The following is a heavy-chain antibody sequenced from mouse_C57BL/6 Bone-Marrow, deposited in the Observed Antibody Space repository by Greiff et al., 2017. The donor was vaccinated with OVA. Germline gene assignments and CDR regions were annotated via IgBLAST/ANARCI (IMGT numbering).Heavy chain of an antibody. Sequence: EVKVEESGGGLVQPGGSMKLSCAASGFTFSDAWMDWVRQSPETGLEWVAEIRNKANNHATYYAESVKGRFTISRDDSKSSVYLQMNSLRAEDTGIYYCTRPYYYGSSYWYFDVWGTGTTVTVSS. V-gene: IGHV6-6*01. J-gene: IGHJ1*03. D-gene: IGHD1-1*01. CDR2: IRNKANNHAT. CDR1: GFTFSDAW. CDR3: TRPYYYGSSYWYFDV.